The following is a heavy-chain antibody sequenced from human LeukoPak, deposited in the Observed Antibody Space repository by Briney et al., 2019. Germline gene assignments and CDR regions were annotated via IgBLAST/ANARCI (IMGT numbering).Heavy chain of an antibody. CDR2: TYYRSKWYD. Sequence: SQTLSLTCAISGDSVSSHSAAWNWIRQSPSRGLEWLGRTYYRSKWYDDYAVSVKSRITINPDTSKNQFSLQLNSVTPEDTAVYFCAANLGYCSGGSCFSWFDPWGQGTLVTVSS. J-gene: IGHJ5*02. CDR3: AANLGYCSGGSCFSWFDP. V-gene: IGHV6-1*01. D-gene: IGHD2-15*01. CDR1: GDSVSSHSAA.